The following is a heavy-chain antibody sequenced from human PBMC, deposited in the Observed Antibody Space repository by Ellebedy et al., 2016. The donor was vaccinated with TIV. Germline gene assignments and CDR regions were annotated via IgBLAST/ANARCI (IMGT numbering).Heavy chain of an antibody. V-gene: IGHV3-7*01. CDR2: IKQDGSEK. CDR3: ARWDFDSFNAFDI. J-gene: IGHJ3*02. D-gene: IGHD3-9*01. Sequence: PGGSLRLSCAASGFTFSTYWMSWVRQAPGKGLEWVANIKQDGSEKHYVDSVRGRFTISRDNAKNTLYLQMNSLRAEDTAVYYCARWDFDSFNAFDIWGQGTMVTVSS. CDR1: GFTFSTYW.